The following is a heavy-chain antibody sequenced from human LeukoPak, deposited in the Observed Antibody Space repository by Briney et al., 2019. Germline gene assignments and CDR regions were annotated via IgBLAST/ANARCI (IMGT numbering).Heavy chain of an antibody. V-gene: IGHV3-30*18. J-gene: IGHJ4*02. D-gene: IGHD1-26*01. CDR1: GFTFSSYG. Sequence: GGSLRLSCAASGFTFSSYGMHWVRQAPGKGLEWVAVISYDGSNKYYADSVKGRFTISRDNSKNTLYLQMNNLRAEDTAVYYCAKQTRIVGALVQDYWGQGTLVTVSS. CDR2: ISYDGSNK. CDR3: AKQTRIVGALVQDY.